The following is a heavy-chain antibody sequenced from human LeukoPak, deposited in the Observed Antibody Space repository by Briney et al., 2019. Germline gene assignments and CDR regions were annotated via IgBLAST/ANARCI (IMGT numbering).Heavy chain of an antibody. CDR2: ISGSGGST. CDR3: AKDHGNFDAFDI. Sequence: GGSQRLSCAASGFTFSSYAMSWVRQAPGKGLEWVSLISGSGGSTYYADSVKGRFTISRDNSKNTLYLQMNSLRAEDTAVYYCAKDHGNFDAFDIWGQGTMVTVSS. CDR1: GFTFSSYA. D-gene: IGHD4-23*01. J-gene: IGHJ3*02. V-gene: IGHV3-23*01.